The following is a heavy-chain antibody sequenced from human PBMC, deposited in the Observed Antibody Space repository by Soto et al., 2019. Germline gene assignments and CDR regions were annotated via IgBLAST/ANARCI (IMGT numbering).Heavy chain of an antibody. Sequence: QVQLVQSGAEVKKPGSSVKVSCKASGGTFSSYTISWVRQAPGQGLEWMGRIIPILGIANYAQKFQGRVTITADKSTSTAYMELSSLRAEDTAVYYCARQRYTVTTHGWFDPWGQVTLVTVSS. D-gene: IGHD4-17*01. CDR2: IIPILGIA. CDR3: ARQRYTVTTHGWFDP. CDR1: GGTFSSYT. V-gene: IGHV1-69*02. J-gene: IGHJ5*02.